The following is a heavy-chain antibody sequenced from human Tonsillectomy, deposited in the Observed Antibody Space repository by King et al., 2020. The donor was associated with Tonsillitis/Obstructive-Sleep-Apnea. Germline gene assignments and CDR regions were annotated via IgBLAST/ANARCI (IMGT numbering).Heavy chain of an antibody. D-gene: IGHD3-16*01. CDR3: VRGGEPPFY. CDR2: INPSDGST. CDR1: GYTFTSRY. Sequence: QLVQSGAEVKKPGASVKLSCKASGYTFTSRYMHWVRQAPGQGLEWMGIINPSDGSTSDAQKFQGRFTMTRDTSTTTVYMELSSLRSEDTAGYFCVRGGEPPFYWGQGILVTVSS. V-gene: IGHV1-46*01. J-gene: IGHJ4*02.